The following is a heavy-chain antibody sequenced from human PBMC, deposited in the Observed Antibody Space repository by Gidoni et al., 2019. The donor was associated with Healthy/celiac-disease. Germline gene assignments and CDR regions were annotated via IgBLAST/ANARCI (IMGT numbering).Heavy chain of an antibody. V-gene: IGHV4-34*01. D-gene: IGHD6-19*01. CDR1: GGSFSGFS. Sequence: QVQLQQWGAGLLKPSEPLSLTCAVYGGSFSGFSCSWIRQPPGKGLEWIGEINHSGSTNSNPSLKSGVTISVDTSKNQFSLKLSSVTAADTAVYYCARAAPYSSGWYVGYYYYGMDVWGQGTTVTVSS. J-gene: IGHJ6*02. CDR3: ARAAPYSSGWYVGYYYYGMDV. CDR2: INHSGST.